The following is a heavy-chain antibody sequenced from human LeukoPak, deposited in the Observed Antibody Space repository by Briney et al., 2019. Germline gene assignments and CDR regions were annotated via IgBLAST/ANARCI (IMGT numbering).Heavy chain of an antibody. CDR2: IYPGDSDT. CDR1: GYSFTSYW. D-gene: IGHD3-22*01. J-gene: IGHJ5*02. CDR3: ARTVYYYDSSGRNWFDP. V-gene: IGHV5-51*01. Sequence: GESLTISCKGSGYSFTSYWIGWVRQMPRKGLEWMGIIYPGDSDTRYSPSFQGQVTISADKSISTAYLQRSSLKASDTAMYYCARTVYYYDSSGRNWFDPWGQGTLVTVSS.